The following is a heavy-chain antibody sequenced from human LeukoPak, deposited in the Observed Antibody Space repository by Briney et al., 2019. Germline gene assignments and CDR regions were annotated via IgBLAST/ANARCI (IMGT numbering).Heavy chain of an antibody. D-gene: IGHD3-3*01. CDR3: AGTVLRFLEWFTFDY. CDR2: IYTSGST. J-gene: IGHJ4*02. Sequence: SWIRXPAGKGREWSGRIYTSGSTNYNPSLKSRVTISVDTSKNQFSLKLSSVTAADTAVYYCAGTVLRFLEWFTFDYWGQGTLVTVSS. V-gene: IGHV4-59*10.